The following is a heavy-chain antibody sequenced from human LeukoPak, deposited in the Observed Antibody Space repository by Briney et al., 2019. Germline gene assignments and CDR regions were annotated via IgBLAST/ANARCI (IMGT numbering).Heavy chain of an antibody. D-gene: IGHD6-19*01. Sequence: GGSLRLSCAASGFTFSSYAMSLVRQAPGKGVEWVSAISGSGGSTYYADSLNGRFTISRDNSKNTLYLQMNSLRAEDTAVYCCAKGGIAVAGRSDSWGQGALGTAS. CDR1: GFTFSSYA. CDR3: AKGGIAVAGRSDS. CDR2: ISGSGGST. V-gene: IGHV3-23*01. J-gene: IGHJ4*02.